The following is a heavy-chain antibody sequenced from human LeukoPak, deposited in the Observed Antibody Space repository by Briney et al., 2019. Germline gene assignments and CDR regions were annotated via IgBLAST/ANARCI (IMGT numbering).Heavy chain of an antibody. CDR1: GFTFSSYS. CDR2: ISSSSSYI. CDR3: ARKLWFGEPCCYFDY. D-gene: IGHD3-10*01. Sequence: WGSLRLSCAASGFTFSSYSMNWVRQAPGKGLEWVSSISSSSSYIYYADSVKGRFTISRDNAKNSLYLQMNSLRAEDTAVYYCARKLWFGEPCCYFDYWGQGTLVTVSS. J-gene: IGHJ4*02. V-gene: IGHV3-21*01.